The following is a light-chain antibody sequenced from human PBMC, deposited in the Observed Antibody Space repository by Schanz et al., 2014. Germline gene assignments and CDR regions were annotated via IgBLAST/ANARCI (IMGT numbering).Light chain of an antibody. CDR3: QQFNDYPWT. Sequence: EIVLTQSPATLSLSPGERATLSCRASQSVTSWLAWYQQKPGQAPRLLIYDASNRATGIPARFSGSGSGADFTLTISSLEPEDFATYYCQQFNDYPWTFGQGTKVEIK. CDR2: DAS. V-gene: IGKV3-11*01. CDR1: QSVTSW. J-gene: IGKJ1*01.